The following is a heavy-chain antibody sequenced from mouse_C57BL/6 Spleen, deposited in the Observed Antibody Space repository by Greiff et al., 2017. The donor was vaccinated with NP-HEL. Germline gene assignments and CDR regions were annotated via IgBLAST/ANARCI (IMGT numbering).Heavy chain of an antibody. Sequence: QVQLQQPGAELVMPGASVKLSCKASGYTFTSYWMHWVKQRPGQGLEWIGEIDPSDSYTNYNQKFKGKSTLTVDKSSSTAYMQLSSLTSEDSAVYYCARYDYYGSSRYYFDYWGQGTTLTVSS. CDR2: IDPSDSYT. CDR1: GYTFTSYW. CDR3: ARYDYYGSSRYYFDY. J-gene: IGHJ2*01. V-gene: IGHV1-69*01. D-gene: IGHD1-1*01.